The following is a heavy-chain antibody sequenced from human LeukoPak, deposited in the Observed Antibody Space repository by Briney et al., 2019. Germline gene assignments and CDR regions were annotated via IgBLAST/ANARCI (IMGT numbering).Heavy chain of an antibody. V-gene: IGHV3-7*01. CDR3: ARDHNWGAPYYMDV. CDR2: IKQDGSEK. D-gene: IGHD7-27*01. Sequence: GGSLRLSCAASGFTFSGYWMSWVRQAPGEGLEWVANIKQDGSEKYYVDSVKGRFTISRDNAKNSLYLQMNSLRAEDTAVYYCARDHNWGAPYYMDVWGKGTTVTVSS. CDR1: GFTFSGYW. J-gene: IGHJ6*03.